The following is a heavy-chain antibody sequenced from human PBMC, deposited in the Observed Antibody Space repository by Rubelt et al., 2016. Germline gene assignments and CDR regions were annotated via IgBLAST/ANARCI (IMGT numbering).Heavy chain of an antibody. Sequence: EVQLVESGGGLVQPGRSLRLSCAASGFTFDDYAMHWVRQAPGKGLEWVSGISWNSGSIGFAESVKGRFTISRDNAKNSLYLQMNSLRAEDTALYYCAKGTGYYGMDVWGQGTTVTVSS. J-gene: IGHJ6*02. CDR1: GFTFDDYA. CDR3: AKGTGYYGMDV. CDR2: ISWNSGSI. V-gene: IGHV3-9*01.